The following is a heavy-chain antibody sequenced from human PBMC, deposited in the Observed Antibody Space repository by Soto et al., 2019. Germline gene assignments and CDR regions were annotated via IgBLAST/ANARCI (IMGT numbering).Heavy chain of an antibody. CDR1: GFTFSSYG. CDR3: ARVSTYYYGSGHFDY. CDR2: IWYDGSNK. V-gene: IGHV3-33*01. D-gene: IGHD3-10*01. Sequence: QVQLVESGGGVVQPGRSLRLSCAASGFTFSSYGMHWVRQAPGKGLEWVAVIWYDGSNKYYADSVKGRFTISRDNSKNTLYLQMNSLRAEDTAVYYCARVSTYYYGSGHFDYWGQGTLVTVSS. J-gene: IGHJ4*02.